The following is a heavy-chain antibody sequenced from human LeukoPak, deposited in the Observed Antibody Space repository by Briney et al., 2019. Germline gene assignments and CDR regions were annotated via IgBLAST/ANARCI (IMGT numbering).Heavy chain of an antibody. CDR3: ARTWYYGSGSYYNLYYYYGMDV. V-gene: IGHV4-59*08. D-gene: IGHD3-10*01. CDR2: IYYSGST. CDR1: GGSISSYY. J-gene: IGHJ6*02. Sequence: SETLSLTCTVSGGSISSYYWSWIRQPPGKGLEWIGYIYYSGSTNYNPSLKSGVTISVDTSKNQFSLKLSSVTAADTAVYYCARTWYYGSGSYYNLYYYYGMDVWGQGTTVTVSS.